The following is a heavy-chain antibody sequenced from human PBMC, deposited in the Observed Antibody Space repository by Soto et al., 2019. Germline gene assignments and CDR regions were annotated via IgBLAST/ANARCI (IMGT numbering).Heavy chain of an antibody. D-gene: IGHD2-2*01. V-gene: IGHV4-31*03. Sequence: PWETLSLTCTVSGDSISGGASFWSWIRQPPGKGLEWIANVYYGGSSYYNPSLKSRLTISVDTTKNQFSLQLKSMTAADTAVYYCAKLSCTSSTCYFPGWFDPWGQGAQVTVSS. CDR3: AKLSCTSSTCYFPGWFDP. CDR1: GDSISGGASF. CDR2: VYYGGSS. J-gene: IGHJ5*02.